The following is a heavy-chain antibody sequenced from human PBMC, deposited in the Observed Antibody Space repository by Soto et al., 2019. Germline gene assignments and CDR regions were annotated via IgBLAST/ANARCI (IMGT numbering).Heavy chain of an antibody. Sequence: QVQLQESGPGLVKPSETLSLTCTVSGGSISSYYWSWIRQPPGKGLEWIGYIYYSGSTNYNPSLKSPVTISVDTSKSQFSLQLSSVTAADTAVYYCAGGYCSGGSCSLLFDYWGQGTLVTVSS. J-gene: IGHJ4*02. CDR3: AGGYCSGGSCSLLFDY. D-gene: IGHD2-15*01. V-gene: IGHV4-59*08. CDR2: IYYSGST. CDR1: GGSISSYY.